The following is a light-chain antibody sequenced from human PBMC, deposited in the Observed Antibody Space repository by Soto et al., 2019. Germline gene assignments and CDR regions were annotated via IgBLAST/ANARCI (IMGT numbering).Light chain of an antibody. CDR1: QSVSSN. Sequence: EIVMTQSPATLSVSPGERATLSCRASQSVSSNLAWYQQKPGQAPRLLMYGASTRATGIPARFSGSGSGTECTLTISSLQSEDFAVYYCQQYNNWPPLTFGGGTKVEI. CDR2: GAS. J-gene: IGKJ4*01. CDR3: QQYNNWPPLT. V-gene: IGKV3-15*01.